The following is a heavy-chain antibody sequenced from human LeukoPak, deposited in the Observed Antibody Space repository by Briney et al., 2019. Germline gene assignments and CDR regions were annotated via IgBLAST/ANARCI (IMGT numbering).Heavy chain of an antibody. CDR1: GGSISSSSYY. J-gene: IGHJ4*02. V-gene: IGHV4-39*01. Sequence: TSETLSLTCTVSGGSISSSSYYWGWIRQPPGKGLEWIASIYYSGSTYYNPSLKSRVTISVDTSKNQFSLKLSSVTAADTAVYYCARHMYCVGSCYYFDYWGQGTLVTVSS. CDR2: IYYSGST. CDR3: ARHMYCVGSCYYFDY. D-gene: IGHD2-15*01.